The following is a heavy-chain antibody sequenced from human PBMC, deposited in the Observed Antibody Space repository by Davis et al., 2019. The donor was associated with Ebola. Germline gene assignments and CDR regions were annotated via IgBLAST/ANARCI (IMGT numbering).Heavy chain of an antibody. V-gene: IGHV3-74*01. CDR3: ARVGFWTTETHYYYDMDV. Sequence: HTGESLKISCAASRVTSTTNWIHWVRQAPGKGLVWVSRINPDGTKTGYADSVRGRFTISRDNAKNSLYLQMNTLRAEDTAVYYCARVGFWTTETHYYYDMDVWGKGTTVTVSS. CDR1: RVTSTTNW. J-gene: IGHJ6*04. CDR2: INPDGTKT. D-gene: IGHD3/OR15-3a*01.